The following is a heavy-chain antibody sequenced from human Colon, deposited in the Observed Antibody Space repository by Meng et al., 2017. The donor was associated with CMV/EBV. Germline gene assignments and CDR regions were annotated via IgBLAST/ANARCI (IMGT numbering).Heavy chain of an antibody. CDR3: GRDPGLPNGIHV. J-gene: IGHJ6*02. Sequence: GESLKISCEASGFSFNNYEMNWVRQAPGKGLEWVSYISGSGSTIYDADSVKGRFTISRDSSQNTVYLQMNGLRAEDTAVYYCGRDPGLPNGIHVWGQGTTVTVSS. D-gene: IGHD1-1*01. CDR1: GFSFNNYE. CDR2: ISGSGSTI. V-gene: IGHV3-48*03.